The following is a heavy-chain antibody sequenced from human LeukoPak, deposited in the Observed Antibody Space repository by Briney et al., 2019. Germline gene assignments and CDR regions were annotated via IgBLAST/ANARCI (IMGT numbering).Heavy chain of an antibody. CDR2: IYYSGST. J-gene: IGHJ4*02. D-gene: IGHD2-15*01. Sequence: PSETLSLTCTVSGGSISSSSYYWGWIRQPPGKGLEWIGSIYYSGSTYYNPSLKSRVTISVDTSKNQFSLKLSSVTAADTAVYYCASGSGGSSIGIYWGQGTLVTVSS. CDR1: GGSISSSSYY. CDR3: ASGSGGSSIGIY. V-gene: IGHV4-39*07.